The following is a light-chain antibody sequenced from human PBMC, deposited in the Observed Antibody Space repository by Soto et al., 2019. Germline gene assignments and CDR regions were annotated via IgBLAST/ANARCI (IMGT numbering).Light chain of an antibody. CDR3: QPYGSSPPIT. Sequence: EIVLTQSPGTLSLSPGERATLSCRVSQSVSSSYLAWYQQKPGQAPRLLIYGASSRATGIPDRFSGSGSGTDFTLTISRLEPEDFAVYYCQPYGSSPPITFGQGTRLEIK. CDR2: GAS. J-gene: IGKJ5*01. V-gene: IGKV3-20*01. CDR1: QSVSSSY.